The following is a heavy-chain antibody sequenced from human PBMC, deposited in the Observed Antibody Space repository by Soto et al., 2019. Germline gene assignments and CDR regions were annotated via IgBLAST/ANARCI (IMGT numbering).Heavy chain of an antibody. Sequence: QVQLQESGPGLVKPSETLSLTCAVSGGPVNTGSYYWTWIRQPPGKGLEWIGLVYFNGYTKYNPSLKSRITMSVDTSKNQFSLKLSSMTAADTAVDFGPRVEGDYRTDYWGQGTLVTVSS. CDR2: VYFNGYT. CDR1: GGPVNTGSYY. CDR3: PRVEGDYRTDY. V-gene: IGHV4-61*01. D-gene: IGHD4-17*01. J-gene: IGHJ4*02.